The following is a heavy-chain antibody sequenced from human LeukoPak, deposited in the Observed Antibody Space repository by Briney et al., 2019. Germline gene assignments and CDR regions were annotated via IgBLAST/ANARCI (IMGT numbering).Heavy chain of an antibody. Sequence: GGSLRLSCAASGFTFSSYAMSWVRQAPGKGLEWVSAISGSGGSTYYADSVKGRFTISRDNSKNTLYLQMNSLRAEDTAVYYCAKIRITMVRGVISGPFDYWGQGTLVTVSS. CDR3: AKIRITMVRGVISGPFDY. V-gene: IGHV3-23*01. D-gene: IGHD3-10*01. J-gene: IGHJ4*02. CDR1: GFTFSSYA. CDR2: ISGSGGST.